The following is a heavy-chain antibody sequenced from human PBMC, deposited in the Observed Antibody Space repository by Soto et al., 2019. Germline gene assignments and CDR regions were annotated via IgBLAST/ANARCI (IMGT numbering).Heavy chain of an antibody. Sequence: QVQLVQSGAEVKKPGSSVKVSCKASGGTFSSYTISWVRQAPGQGLEWMGRIIPILGIANHAQEFQGRVTVTADKSRSTAYMELSSLRSEETAVYDGAREYCSATSCYKDDWGEGTLVTVSS. J-gene: IGHJ4*02. CDR2: IIPILGIA. V-gene: IGHV1-69*02. CDR3: AREYCSATSCYKDD. D-gene: IGHD2-2*02. CDR1: GGTFSSYT.